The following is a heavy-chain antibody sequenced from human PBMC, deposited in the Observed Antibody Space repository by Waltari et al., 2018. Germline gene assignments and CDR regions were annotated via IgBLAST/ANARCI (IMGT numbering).Heavy chain of an antibody. Sequence: QVQLVESGGGVVQPGRSLRLSCAASGFTFSSYAMHWVRQAPGKGLEWVAVISYDGSNKYYADSVKGLFTISRDNSKNTLYLQMNSLRAEETAVYYCARSRVVYFDYWGQGTLVTVSS. V-gene: IGHV3-30-3*01. CDR1: GFTFSSYA. D-gene: IGHD2-15*01. CDR3: ARSRVVYFDY. CDR2: ISYDGSNK. J-gene: IGHJ4*02.